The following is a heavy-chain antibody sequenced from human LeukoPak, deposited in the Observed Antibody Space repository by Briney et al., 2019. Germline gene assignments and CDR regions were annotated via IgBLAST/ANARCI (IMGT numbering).Heavy chain of an antibody. CDR1: GGTFSSYA. V-gene: IGHV1-69*01. D-gene: IGHD3-22*01. Sequence: GASVTVSCTASGGTFSSYAISWVRQAPGQGLEWMGGIIPIFGTANYAQKFQGRVTITADESTSTAYMELSSLRSEDTAVYYCARDRLTSAIDYYDSSGYYNGLSLDYWGQGTLVTVSS. CDR2: IIPIFGTA. J-gene: IGHJ4*02. CDR3: ARDRLTSAIDYYDSSGYYNGLSLDY.